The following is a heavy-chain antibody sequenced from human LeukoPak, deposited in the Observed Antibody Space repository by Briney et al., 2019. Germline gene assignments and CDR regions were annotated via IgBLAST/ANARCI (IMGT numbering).Heavy chain of an antibody. Sequence: SQTLSLTCTVSGGSISSYYWSWIRQPAGKGREWIGRIYTTGNTDYNPSLKSRVTMSVDTSKNQFSLNLSSVTAADTAVYFCARDARGWSGFDYWGQGTLVTVSS. V-gene: IGHV4-4*07. CDR1: GGSISSYY. J-gene: IGHJ4*02. D-gene: IGHD3-3*01. CDR2: IYTTGNT. CDR3: ARDARGWSGFDY.